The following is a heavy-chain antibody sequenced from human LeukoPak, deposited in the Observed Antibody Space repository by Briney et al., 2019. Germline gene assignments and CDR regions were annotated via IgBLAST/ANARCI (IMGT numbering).Heavy chain of an antibody. CDR2: IYPGDSDT. Sequence: GESLKISCKSSGYTFANYWIGWVRQMPGKGLEWMGIIYPGDSDTRYSPSFQGQVTMSADKSISTAYLQWSSLKASDTAMYYCARRGYSYDSLPDYWGQGTLVTVSS. J-gene: IGHJ4*02. V-gene: IGHV5-51*01. D-gene: IGHD3-22*01. CDR3: ARRGYSYDSLPDY. CDR1: GYTFANYW.